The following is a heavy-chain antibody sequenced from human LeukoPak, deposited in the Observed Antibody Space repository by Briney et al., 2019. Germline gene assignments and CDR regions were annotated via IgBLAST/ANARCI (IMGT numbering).Heavy chain of an antibody. Sequence: ASVKVSCKASSYTFTTYGITWVQQAPGQGLEWMGWISAYNANTKYAQTFQGRVTMTKDTPTSTAYMELRSLRSDDTAVYYCAREELVGRGMDVWGQGTTVTVSS. V-gene: IGHV1-18*01. CDR3: AREELVGRGMDV. CDR1: SYTFTTYG. J-gene: IGHJ6*02. CDR2: ISAYNANT. D-gene: IGHD6-6*01.